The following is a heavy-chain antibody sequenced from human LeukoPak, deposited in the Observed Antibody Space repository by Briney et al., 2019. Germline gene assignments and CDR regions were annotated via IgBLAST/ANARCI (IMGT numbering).Heavy chain of an antibody. Sequence: GGSLRLSCVVSGFIVNSYGMRWVRQAPGKGLEWVAVLSSDGSNKYYADSVKGRFTISRDISKNTLYLQMNSLRADDTALYYCAKESLYYDFDYWGQGTLVTVPS. CDR1: GFIVNSYG. D-gene: IGHD3-10*01. CDR3: AKESLYYDFDY. J-gene: IGHJ4*02. CDR2: LSSDGSNK. V-gene: IGHV3-30*18.